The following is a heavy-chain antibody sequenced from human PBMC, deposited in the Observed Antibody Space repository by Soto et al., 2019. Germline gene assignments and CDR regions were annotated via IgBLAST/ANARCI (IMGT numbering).Heavy chain of an antibody. CDR1: GITFSRYA. CDR3: ATRRIDKWFDP. V-gene: IGHV3-23*04. Sequence: EEQLVESGGGLEQPGGSLRLSCVASGITFSRYAMSWVRQAPGKGLEWVASVSGGGGSTSYADSVKGRFTISRDNSKNTLSLQMNSLRVEDTAVYYCATRRIDKWFDPWGQGTLVTVSS. J-gene: IGHJ5*02. CDR2: VSGGGGST.